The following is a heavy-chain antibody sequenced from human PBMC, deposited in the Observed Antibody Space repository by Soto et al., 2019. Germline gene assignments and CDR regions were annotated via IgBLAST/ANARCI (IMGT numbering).Heavy chain of an antibody. CDR2: IKQDGSER. CDR1: GFTFGNYW. V-gene: IGHV3-7*01. J-gene: IGHJ5*02. Sequence: VGSLRLSCAASGFTFGNYWMSWVRQAPGKGPEWVANIKQDGSERNYVDSVKGRFTISRDNAENSLYLQMNSLRVEDTGVYYCASARHIGPWGQGTLVTVSS. CDR3: ASARHIGP. D-gene: IGHD2-21*01.